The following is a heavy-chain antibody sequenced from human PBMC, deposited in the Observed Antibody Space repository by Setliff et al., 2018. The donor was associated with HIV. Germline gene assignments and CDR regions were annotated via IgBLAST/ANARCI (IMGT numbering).Heavy chain of an antibody. Sequence: GGSLRLSCAASGLTFSSYAMSWVRQAPGKGLEWVSGISGRSENTFYADSVKGRFTIPRDNSLNTVYLQMNSLRAEDTAVYYCAKVEIASRPRGFDYWGQGTLVTVSS. CDR3: AKVEIASRPRGFDY. J-gene: IGHJ4*02. CDR1: GLTFSSYA. D-gene: IGHD6-6*01. V-gene: IGHV3-23*01. CDR2: ISGRSENT.